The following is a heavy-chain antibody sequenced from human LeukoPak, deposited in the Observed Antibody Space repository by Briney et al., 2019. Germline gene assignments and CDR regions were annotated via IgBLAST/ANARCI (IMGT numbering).Heavy chain of an antibody. Sequence: GRSLRLSCAVSEFTFSSYAMHWVRQAPGKGLEWVAMISYDGSNRYYADSVKGRFPISRDNSKNTVYLQMNGLRAEDTAVYYCAKGFSSGWPPLLDYWGQGTLVTVSS. V-gene: IGHV3-30*04. CDR1: EFTFSSYA. CDR2: ISYDGSNR. J-gene: IGHJ4*02. CDR3: AKGFSSGWPPLLDY. D-gene: IGHD6-19*01.